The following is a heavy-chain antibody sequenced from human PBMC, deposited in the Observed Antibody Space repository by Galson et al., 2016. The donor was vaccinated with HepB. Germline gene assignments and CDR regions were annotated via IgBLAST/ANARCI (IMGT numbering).Heavy chain of an antibody. V-gene: IGHV3-33*01. D-gene: IGHD7-27*01. Sequence: SLRLSCAASGFTFRDYGMHWVRQAPGKGLEWVALVWYNGDNKYYADSVKGRFTISRDNYKNTVSLQMNSLRVEDTAVYYCSRDRAGDRSDYSGLDVWGQGTTVTVSS. CDR2: VWYNGDNK. CDR1: GFTFRDYG. J-gene: IGHJ6*02. CDR3: SRDRAGDRSDYSGLDV.